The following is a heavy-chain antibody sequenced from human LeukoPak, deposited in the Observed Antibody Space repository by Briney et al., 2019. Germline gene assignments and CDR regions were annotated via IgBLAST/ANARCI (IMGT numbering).Heavy chain of an antibody. J-gene: IGHJ4*02. V-gene: IGHV3-23*01. D-gene: IGHD2-15*01. CDR2: TSSSDAGK. Sequence: GGSLRLSCTVSGFSLSGYAMSWVRRAPGKGLEWVSATSSSDAGKYYADSVRGRFTISRDNSRNTMYLQMNSLRAEDAAVYYCAKAPVTSCRGAFCYPFDSWGQGTVVTVSS. CDR1: GFSLSGYA. CDR3: AKAPVTSCRGAFCYPFDS.